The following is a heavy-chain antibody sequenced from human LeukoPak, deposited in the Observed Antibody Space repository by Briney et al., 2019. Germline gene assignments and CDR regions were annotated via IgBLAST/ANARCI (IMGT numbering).Heavy chain of an antibody. CDR3: ARDQGITTSLDP. CDR2: INPNSGGT. Sequence: ASVKVSCKASGGTFSSYAISWVRQAPGQGLEWMGWINPNSGGTNYAQKFQGRVTMTRDTSISTAYMELSRLRSDDTAVYYCARDQGITTSLDPWGQGTLVTVSS. CDR1: GGTFSSYA. J-gene: IGHJ5*02. D-gene: IGHD3-3*01. V-gene: IGHV1-2*02.